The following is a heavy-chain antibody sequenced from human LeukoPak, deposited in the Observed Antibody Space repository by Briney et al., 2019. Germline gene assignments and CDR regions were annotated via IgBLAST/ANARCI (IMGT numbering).Heavy chain of an antibody. CDR2: IRQDGSEK. Sequence: GGSLRLSCATSGFTFSNFAMNWVRQAPGKGLEWVAKIRQDGSEKYYVDSVKGRFTISRDNAKNSLYLQMNSLRVEDMAVYYCARGYYGMDVWGQGTTVTVS. CDR3: ARGYYGMDV. J-gene: IGHJ6*02. V-gene: IGHV3-7*04. CDR1: GFTFSNFA.